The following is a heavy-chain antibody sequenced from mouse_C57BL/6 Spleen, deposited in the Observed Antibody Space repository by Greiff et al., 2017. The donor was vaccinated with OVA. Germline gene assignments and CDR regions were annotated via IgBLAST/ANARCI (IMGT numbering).Heavy chain of an antibody. CDR2: IDPSDSYT. V-gene: IGHV1-59*01. Sequence: QVQLKQPGAELVRPGTSVKLSCKASGYTFTSYWMHWVKQRPGQGLEWIGVIDPSDSYTNYNQKFKGKATLTVDTSSSTAYMQLSSLTSEDSAVYYCARLEGAMDYWGQGTSVTVSS. J-gene: IGHJ4*01. CDR3: ARLEGAMDY. CDR1: GYTFTSYW.